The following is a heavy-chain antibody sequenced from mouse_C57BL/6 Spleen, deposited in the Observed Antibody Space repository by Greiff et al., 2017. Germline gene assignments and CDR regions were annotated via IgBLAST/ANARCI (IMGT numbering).Heavy chain of an antibody. CDR3: TLITTVVATDY. CDR1: GFNIKDYY. Sequence: VHVKQSGAELVRPGASVKLSCTASGFNIKDYYMHWVKQRPEQGLEWIGRIDPEDGDTEYAPKFQGKATMTADTSSNTAYLQLSSLTSEDTAVYYCTLITTVVATDYWGQGTTLTVSS. CDR2: IDPEDGDT. D-gene: IGHD1-1*01. J-gene: IGHJ2*01. V-gene: IGHV14-1*01.